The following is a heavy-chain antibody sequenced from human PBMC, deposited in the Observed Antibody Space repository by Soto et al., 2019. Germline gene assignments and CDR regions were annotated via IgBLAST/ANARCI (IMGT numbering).Heavy chain of an antibody. V-gene: IGHV1-18*01. D-gene: IGHD3-16*02. CDR3: ARAYVWGSYRTDGLFDY. J-gene: IGHJ4*02. CDR1: GYTFSSYG. CDR2: ISAYHGNR. Sequence: QVQLVQSGPEVKKPGASVNVSCKASGYTFSSYGISWVRQAPGQGLEWMGWISAYHGNRNYAQKFQGRVTMTTDRSTSKDYMELRSLRSDDTAVYYCARAYVWGSYRTDGLFDYWGQGSLVTVSS.